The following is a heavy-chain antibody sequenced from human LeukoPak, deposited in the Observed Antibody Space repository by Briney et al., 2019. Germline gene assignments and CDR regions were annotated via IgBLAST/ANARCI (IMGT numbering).Heavy chain of an antibody. CDR2: INPNSGGT. V-gene: IGHV1-2*02. D-gene: IGHD5-12*01. Sequence: ASVNVSCKASGYTFTGYYMHWVRQAPGQGLEWMGWINPNSGGTNYAQKFQGRVTMTRDTSISTAYMELSRLRSDDTAVYYCARIEGATMERAFDYWGQGTLVTVSS. CDR3: ARIEGATMERAFDY. CDR1: GYTFTGYY. J-gene: IGHJ4*02.